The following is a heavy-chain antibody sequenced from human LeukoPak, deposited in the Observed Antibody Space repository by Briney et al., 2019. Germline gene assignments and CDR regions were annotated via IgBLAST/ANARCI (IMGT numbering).Heavy chain of an antibody. CDR2: IWYDGSNK. V-gene: IGHV3-33*01. CDR3: ARDTYSSGWYGYVY. D-gene: IGHD6-19*01. J-gene: IGHJ4*02. Sequence: GGSLRLSCAASGFTFINYWMSWVRQAPGKGLEWVAVIWYDGSNKYYADSVKGRFTISRDNSKNTLYLQMNSLRAEDTAVYYCARDTYSSGWYGYVYWGQGTLVTVSS. CDR1: GFTFINYW.